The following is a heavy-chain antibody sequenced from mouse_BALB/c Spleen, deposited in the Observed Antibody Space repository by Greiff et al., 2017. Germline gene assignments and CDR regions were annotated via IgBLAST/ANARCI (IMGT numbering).Heavy chain of an antibody. Sequence: EVMVVESGGDLVKPGGSLKLSCADSGFTFSSYGMSWVRQTPDKRLEWVATISSGGSYTYYPDSVKGRFTISRDNAKNTLYLQMSSLKSEDTAMYYCAREGGGWAYWGQGTLVTVSA. V-gene: IGHV5-6*01. D-gene: IGHD2-3*01. CDR3: AREGGGWAY. CDR2: ISSGGSYT. J-gene: IGHJ3*01. CDR1: GFTFSSYG.